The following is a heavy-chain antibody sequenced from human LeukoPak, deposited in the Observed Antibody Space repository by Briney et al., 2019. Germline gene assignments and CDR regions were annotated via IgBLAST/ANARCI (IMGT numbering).Heavy chain of an antibody. J-gene: IGHJ5*02. CDR3: AKYKEDILTGYWGWFDP. D-gene: IGHD3-9*01. Sequence: GGSLRLSCAASGFTFSSYGMHWVPQAPGKGLEWVGVISYERSNKSYAHSVKGRFTISRDNSKNTLYLQMNSLRAEDTAVYYCAKYKEDILTGYWGWFDPWGQGTLVTVSS. CDR2: ISYERSNK. V-gene: IGHV3-30*18. CDR1: GFTFSSYG.